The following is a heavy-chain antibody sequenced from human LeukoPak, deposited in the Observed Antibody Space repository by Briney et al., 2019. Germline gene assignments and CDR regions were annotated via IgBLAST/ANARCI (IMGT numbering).Heavy chain of an antibody. D-gene: IGHD2-2*01. CDR3: ARGYCSSTSCYGVTPFDY. J-gene: IGHJ4*02. CDR1: GYTFTGYY. CDR2: INPNSGGT. Sequence: GASVKVSCKASGYTFTGYYMHWVRQAPGQGLEWMGWINPNSGGTNYAQKFQGWVTMTRDTSISTAYMELSRLRSDDTAVYYCARGYCSSTSCYGVTPFDYWGQGTLVTVSP. V-gene: IGHV1-2*04.